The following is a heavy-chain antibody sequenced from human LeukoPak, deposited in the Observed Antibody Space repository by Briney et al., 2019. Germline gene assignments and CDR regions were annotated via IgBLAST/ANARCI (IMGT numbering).Heavy chain of an antibody. CDR1: GYTFTGYY. J-gene: IGHJ6*03. D-gene: IGHD6-6*01. V-gene: IGHV1-2*02. CDR2: INPNSGGT. Sequence: ASVKVSCKASGYTFTGYYMHWVRQAPGQGLEWMGWINPNSGGTNYAQKFQGRVTMTRDTSISTAYMELSRLRSDDTAVYYCARDLLCSSGYYYMDVWGKGTTVTVSS. CDR3: ARDLLCSSGYYYMDV.